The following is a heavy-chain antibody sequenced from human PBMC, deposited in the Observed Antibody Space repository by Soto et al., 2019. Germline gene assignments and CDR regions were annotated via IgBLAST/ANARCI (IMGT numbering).Heavy chain of an antibody. D-gene: IGHD1-26*01. V-gene: IGHV1-2*04. CDR1: GYTSTGYY. CDR2: INPNSGGT. J-gene: IGHJ6*04. Sequence: ASVKVSCKASGYTSTGYYMHWVRQAPGQGLEWMGWINPNSGGTNYAQKFQGWVTMTRDTSISTAYMELSRLRSDDTAVYYCARDSAPYSGREHHHANYGMDVWGKGTTLTVSS. CDR3: ARDSAPYSGREHHHANYGMDV.